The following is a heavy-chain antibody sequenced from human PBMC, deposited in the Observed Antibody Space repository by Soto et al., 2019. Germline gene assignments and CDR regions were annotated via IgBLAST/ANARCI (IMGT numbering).Heavy chain of an antibody. D-gene: IGHD2-15*01. V-gene: IGHV1-8*01. CDR3: ATADSGHAFDI. Sequence: ASVKVSCKASGYTFTSYDINWVRQATGQGLEWMGWMNPNSGNTGYAQKFQGRVTMTRNTSTNTAYMELSSLRSEDTAVYYCATADSGHAFDIWGQGTMVTVSS. CDR2: MNPNSGNT. J-gene: IGHJ3*02. CDR1: GYTFTSYD.